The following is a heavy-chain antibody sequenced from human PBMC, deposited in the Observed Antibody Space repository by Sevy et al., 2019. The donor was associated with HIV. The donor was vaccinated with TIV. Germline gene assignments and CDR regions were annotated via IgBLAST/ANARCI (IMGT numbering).Heavy chain of an antibody. V-gene: IGHV7-4-1*04. CDR3: ARAYYGSGRYYYYGMDV. CDR1: GYTFTSYA. J-gene: IGHJ6*02. Sequence: ASVKVSFKASGYTFTSYAMNWVRQAPGQGLEWMGWINTNTGNPTYAQGFTGRFVFSLDTSVSMAYLQISSLKAEDTAVYYCARAYYGSGRYYYYGMDVWGQGTTVTVSS. CDR2: INTNTGNP. D-gene: IGHD3-10*01.